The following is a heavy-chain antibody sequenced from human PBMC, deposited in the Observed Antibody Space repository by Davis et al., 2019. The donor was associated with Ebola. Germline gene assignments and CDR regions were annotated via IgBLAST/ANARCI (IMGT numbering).Heavy chain of an antibody. J-gene: IGHJ4*02. CDR3: ARGRGRQWLPQ. CDR1: GGSFSGYY. V-gene: IGHV4-34*01. Sequence: SETLSLTCAVYGGSFSGYYWSWIRQPPGKGLEWIGEINHSGSTNYNPSLKSRVTISVDTSKNQFSLQLNSVTPDDTGIYYCARGRGRQWLPQWGQGTLVTVSS. CDR2: INHSGST. D-gene: IGHD6-19*01.